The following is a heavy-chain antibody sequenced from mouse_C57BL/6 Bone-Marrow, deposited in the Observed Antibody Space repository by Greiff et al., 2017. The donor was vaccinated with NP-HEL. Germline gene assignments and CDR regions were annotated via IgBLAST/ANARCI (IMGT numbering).Heavy chain of an antibody. CDR1: GFTFSDYY. V-gene: IGHV5-12*01. Sequence: DVMLVESGGGLVQPGGSLKLSCAASGFTFSDYYMYWVRQTPEKRLEWVAYISNGGGSTYYPDTVKGRFTISRDNAKNTLYLQMSRLKSEDTAMYYCARQPITTVVATRAMDYWGQGTSVTVSS. CDR2: ISNGGGST. CDR3: ARQPITTVVATRAMDY. J-gene: IGHJ4*01. D-gene: IGHD1-1*01.